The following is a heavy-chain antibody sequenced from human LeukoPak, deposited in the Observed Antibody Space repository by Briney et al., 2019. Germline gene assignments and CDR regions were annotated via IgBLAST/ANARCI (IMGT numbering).Heavy chain of an antibody. CDR2: ISSGFSST. D-gene: IGHD3-16*01. CDR3: ASLAYYFDY. V-gene: IGHV3-48*04. J-gene: IGHJ4*02. CDR1: GFSFSSYT. Sequence: PGGSLRLSCVASGFSFSSYTMNWVRQAPGKGLEWISSISSGFSSTDYADSVKGRFTISRDNAKNSLYLQMSSLRAEDTAVYYCASLAYYFDYWGQGSLVTVSS.